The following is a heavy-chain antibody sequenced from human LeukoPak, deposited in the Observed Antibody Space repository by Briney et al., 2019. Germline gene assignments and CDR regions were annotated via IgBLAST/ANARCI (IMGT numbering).Heavy chain of an antibody. CDR2: IFHSGSV. CDR1: GYSIISDYF. D-gene: IGHD2-15*01. J-gene: IGHJ4*02. V-gene: IGHV4-38-2*02. Sequence: SETLSLTCIVSGYSIISDYFWGWVRQPPGKGPEWIGSIFHSGSVYYNPSLKSRGTISIDPSKNRFSLKLTSVTAADTAIYYCARVVASTSIDSWGQGTLVTVSS. CDR3: ARVVASTSIDS.